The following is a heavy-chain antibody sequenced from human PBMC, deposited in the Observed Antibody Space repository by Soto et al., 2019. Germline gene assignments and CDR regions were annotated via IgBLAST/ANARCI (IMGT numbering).Heavy chain of an antibody. CDR2: INAGNGNT. J-gene: IGHJ6*02. V-gene: IGHV1-3*01. Sequence: ASVKVSCKASGYILNSYGMHWVRQARGQRLEWMGWINAGNGNTKYPQKFQGRVTITRDTSANTAYMELSSLRSDDTAVYYCARGGVITGATHYYYGMDVGGQGTTVTVSS. CDR3: ARGGVITGATHYYYGMDV. D-gene: IGHD1-7*01. CDR1: GYILNSYG.